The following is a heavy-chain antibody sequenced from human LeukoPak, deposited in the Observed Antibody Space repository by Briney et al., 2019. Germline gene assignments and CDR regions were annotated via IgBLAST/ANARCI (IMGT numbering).Heavy chain of an antibody. CDR3: ARLYCSGGSCYSITAFDY. CDR2: IKQDGSEK. J-gene: IGHJ4*02. D-gene: IGHD2-15*01. Sequence: GGSLRLSCAASGFTFSSYWMSWVRQAPGKGLEWVANIKQDGSEKYYVDSVKGRFTISRDNAKNSLYLQMNSLRAEDTAVYCCARLYCSGGSCYSITAFDYWGQGTLVTVSS. CDR1: GFTFSSYW. V-gene: IGHV3-7*01.